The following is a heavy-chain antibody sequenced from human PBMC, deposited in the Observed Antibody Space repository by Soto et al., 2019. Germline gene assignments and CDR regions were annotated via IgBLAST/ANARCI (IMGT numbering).Heavy chain of an antibody. CDR2: IIPIFGTA. J-gene: IGHJ6*02. D-gene: IGHD4-4*01. CDR1: GGTFSSYA. V-gene: IGHV1-69*13. Sequence: SVKVSCKASGGTFSSYAISWVRQAPGQGLEWMGGIIPIFGTANYAQKFQGRVKITADESTSTAYMELSSLRSEDTAVYYCARGDYKDYYYYGMDVWGQGTTVTVSS. CDR3: ARGDYKDYYYYGMDV.